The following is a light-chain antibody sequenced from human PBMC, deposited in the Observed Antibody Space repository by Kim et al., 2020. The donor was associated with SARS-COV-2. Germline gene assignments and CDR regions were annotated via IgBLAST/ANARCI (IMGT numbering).Light chain of an antibody. CDR1: SLRNYY. CDR3: DSRDSSDNHWV. V-gene: IGLV3-19*01. CDR2: GKN. Sequence: ALGQTVRITCQRDSLRNYYANWYQQKPGQAPVLVIYGKNNRPSGIPDRFSGSSSGDTASLTITGAQAEDEADYYCDSRDSSDNHWVFGGGTQLTVL. J-gene: IGLJ3*02.